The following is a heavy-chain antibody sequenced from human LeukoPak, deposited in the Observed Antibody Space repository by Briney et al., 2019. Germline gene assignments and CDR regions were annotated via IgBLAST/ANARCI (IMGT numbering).Heavy chain of an antibody. CDR3: AKDRWGAVASFDY. Sequence: GGSLRLSCAASGFPFSNYVMHWVRQAPGKGLEWVSVIRYDGNNKYYADSVKGRFTVSRDNSKNTLYLQMNSLESEDTAVYYCAKDRWGAVASFDYWGQGTLVTVSS. CDR2: IRYDGNNK. D-gene: IGHD6-19*01. V-gene: IGHV3-30*02. CDR1: GFPFSNYV. J-gene: IGHJ4*02.